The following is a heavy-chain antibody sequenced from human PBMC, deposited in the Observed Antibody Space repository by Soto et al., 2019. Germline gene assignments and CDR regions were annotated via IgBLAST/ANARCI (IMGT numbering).Heavy chain of an antibody. CDR1: GFTFSSYW. V-gene: IGHV3-74*01. Sequence: GGSLRLSCAASGFTFSSYWMHWVRQAPGKGLVWVSRINSDGSSTSYADSVKGRFTISRDNAKNTRYLQMNSLRAEDTAVYYCAREEEQWLPFYNWFDPWGQGTLVTVSS. CDR3: AREEEQWLPFYNWFDP. J-gene: IGHJ5*02. CDR2: INSDGSST. D-gene: IGHD6-19*01.